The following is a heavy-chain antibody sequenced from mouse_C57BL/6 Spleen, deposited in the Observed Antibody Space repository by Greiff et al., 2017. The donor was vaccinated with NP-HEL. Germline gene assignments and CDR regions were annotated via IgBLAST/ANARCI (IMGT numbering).Heavy chain of an antibody. CDR1: GYTFTSYW. CDR3: ARGSNYVGYYAMDY. CDR2: IYPGSGST. D-gene: IGHD2-5*01. J-gene: IGHJ4*01. V-gene: IGHV1-55*01. Sequence: VQLQQPGAELVKPGASVKMSCKASGYTFTSYWITWVKQRPGQGLEWIGDIYPGSGSTNYNEKFKNKATLTVDTSSSTAYMQLSSLTSEDSAVYYCARGSNYVGYYAMDYWGQGTSVTVSS.